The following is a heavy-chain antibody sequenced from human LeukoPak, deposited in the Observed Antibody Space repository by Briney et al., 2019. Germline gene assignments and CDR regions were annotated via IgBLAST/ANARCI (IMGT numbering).Heavy chain of an antibody. CDR1: GFTFSSFP. D-gene: IGHD3-9*01. V-gene: IGHV3-23*01. J-gene: IGHJ4*02. CDR3: AKGILRQFDWSPADS. Sequence: QPGGSLRLSCAASGFTFSSFPMTWVRQAPGKGLEWLSTISGSGSTTYYADSVKGRFTISRANSKNTLYLQTTSLRADDTAVYYCAKGILRQFDWSPADSWGQGTLVTVSS. CDR2: ISGSGSTT.